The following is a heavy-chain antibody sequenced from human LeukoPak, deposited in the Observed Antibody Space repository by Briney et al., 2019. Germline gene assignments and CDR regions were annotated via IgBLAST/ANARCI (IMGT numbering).Heavy chain of an antibody. CDR3: TRERSTVTFDY. CDR1: GGSISPHY. V-gene: IGHV4-59*11. J-gene: IGHJ4*02. Sequence: SATLSLTFTVSGGSISPHYWTWIRQTPGKGLEWIGYVYYNGLTSYNASLRSRLILSVDTARNQVSLKLTSVTAADTAVYYCTRERSTVTFDYWGQGTLVTVSS. CDR2: VYYNGLT. D-gene: IGHD4-17*01.